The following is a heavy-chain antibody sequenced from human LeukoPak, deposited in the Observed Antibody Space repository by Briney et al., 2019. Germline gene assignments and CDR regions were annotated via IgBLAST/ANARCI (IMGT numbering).Heavy chain of an antibody. D-gene: IGHD3-10*01. V-gene: IGHV4-34*01. J-gene: IGHJ4*02. CDR2: INHSGST. Sequence: PSETLSLTCAVYGGSFSGYYWSWIRQPPGKGLEWIGEINHSGSTNYNPSLKSRVTISVDTSKNQFSLKLSSVTAADTAVYYCARWGLLWFGETAGDYWGQGTLVTVSS. CDR3: ARWGLLWFGETAGDY. CDR1: GGSFSGYY.